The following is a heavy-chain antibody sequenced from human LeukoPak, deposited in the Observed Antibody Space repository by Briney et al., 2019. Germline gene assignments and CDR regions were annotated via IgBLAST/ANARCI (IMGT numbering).Heavy chain of an antibody. CDR3: ISHVEFERPY. V-gene: IGHV3-73*01. CDR1: GMSLSNSA. Sequence: GGSLTLSCSASGMSLSNSAMNWGRQAPGKGLEWLAHIRSRTKGYATAYAASVTGRFVISRYDVKNMAFLQMTSLETEATAVYYFISHVEFERPYRAQGVQVTVSS. J-gene: IGHJ4*02. CDR2: IRSRTKGYAT. D-gene: IGHD3-10*01.